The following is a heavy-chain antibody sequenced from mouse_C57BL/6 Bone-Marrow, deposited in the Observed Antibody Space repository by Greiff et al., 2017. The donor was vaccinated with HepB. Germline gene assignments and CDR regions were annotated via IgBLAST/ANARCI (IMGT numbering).Heavy chain of an antibody. CDR1: GFTFSDYY. CDR3: ARHNYSYFDY. J-gene: IGHJ2*01. V-gene: IGHV5-12*01. Sequence: EVKLVESGGGLVQPGGSLKLSCAASGFTFSDYYMYWVRQTPEKRLEWVAYISNGGGSTYYPDTVKGGFTISRDNAKNTLYLQMSRLKSEDTAMYYCARHNYSYFDYWGQGTTLTVSS. CDR2: ISNGGGST. D-gene: IGHD2-1*01.